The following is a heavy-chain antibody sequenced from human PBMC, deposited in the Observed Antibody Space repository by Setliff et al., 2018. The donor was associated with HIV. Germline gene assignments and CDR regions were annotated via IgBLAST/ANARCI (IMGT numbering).Heavy chain of an antibody. CDR1: GFSFSIYE. CDR3: ARDRGKSGGVLPGWFDS. D-gene: IGHD2-15*01. Sequence: GGSLRLSCAASGFSFSIYEMNWVRQAPGKGLEWLSYISSSGNTIYYTDSLKGRFTISRDNARSSLYLEMNSLRAEDAAVYYCARDRGKSGGVLPGWFDSWGQGTLVTVSS. J-gene: IGHJ5*01. CDR2: ISSSGNTI. V-gene: IGHV3-48*03.